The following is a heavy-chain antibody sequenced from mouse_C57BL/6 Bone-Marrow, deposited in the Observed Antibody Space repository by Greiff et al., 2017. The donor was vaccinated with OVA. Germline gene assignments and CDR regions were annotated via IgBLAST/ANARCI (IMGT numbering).Heavy chain of an antibody. D-gene: IGHD2-3*01. CDR1: GYSITSGYY. V-gene: IGHV3-6*01. J-gene: IGHJ4*01. Sequence: DVQLQESGPGLVKPSQSLSLTCSVTGYSITSGYYWNWIRQFPGNKLEWMGYISYDGSNNYNPSLKNRISITRDTSKNQFFLKLNSVTTEDTATYYCARRTDDYAMDYWGQGTSVTVSS. CDR2: ISYDGSN. CDR3: ARRTDDYAMDY.